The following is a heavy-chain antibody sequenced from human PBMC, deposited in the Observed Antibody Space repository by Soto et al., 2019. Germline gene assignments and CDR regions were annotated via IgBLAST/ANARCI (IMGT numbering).Heavy chain of an antibody. D-gene: IGHD6-19*01. Sequence: SETLSLTCTVSGGSISSYYWSWIRQPPGKGLEWIGYIYYSGSTNYNPSLKSRVTISVDTSKNQFSLKLSSVTAADTAVYYCERDFTVAGTGLDYWGQGTLVTVSS. CDR1: GGSISSYY. CDR3: ERDFTVAGTGLDY. CDR2: IYYSGST. J-gene: IGHJ4*02. V-gene: IGHV4-59*01.